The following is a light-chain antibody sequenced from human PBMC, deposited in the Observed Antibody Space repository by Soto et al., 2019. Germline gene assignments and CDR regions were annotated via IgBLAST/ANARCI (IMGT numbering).Light chain of an antibody. CDR1: QSVLYSSNNKNY. CDR2: WAS. CDR3: QQYYSTPRT. Sequence: DIVMTQSPDSLAVSLGERATINCKSSQSVLYSSNNKNYLAWYQQKPGQPPKLLIYWASTRESGVPDRFSGSGSGTDFTLTISSLQAADVEVYYCQQYYSTPRTFGHGTKVEIK. V-gene: IGKV4-1*01. J-gene: IGKJ1*01.